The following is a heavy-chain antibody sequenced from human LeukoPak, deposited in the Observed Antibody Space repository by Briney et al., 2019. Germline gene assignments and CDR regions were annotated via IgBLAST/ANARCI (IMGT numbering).Heavy chain of an antibody. J-gene: IGHJ4*02. D-gene: IGHD1-1*01. CDR1: GFTFSSYA. Sequence: PGGSLRLSCAASGFTFSSYAMSWVRQAPGKGLEWVAAISGSGDSTYYADSVKGRFTTSRDNSKNTLYLQMNSLRAEDTAVYYCAKDKNWNYFDYWGQGTLVTASS. CDR2: ISGSGDST. V-gene: IGHV3-23*01. CDR3: AKDKNWNYFDY.